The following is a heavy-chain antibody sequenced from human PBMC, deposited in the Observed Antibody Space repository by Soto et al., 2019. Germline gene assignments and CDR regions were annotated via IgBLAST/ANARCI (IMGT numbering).Heavy chain of an antibody. D-gene: IGHD3-22*01. Sequence: ESLKISCKGSGYRLAGYWITWVRQKPGKGLEWMGRIDPSDSQTYYSPTFRGHVTISVTKSITTVFLQWSSLRASDTAMYYCARQIYDSDTGPNFQYYFDSWGQGTPVTVSS. CDR3: ARQIYDSDTGPNFQYYFDS. CDR1: GYRLAGYW. J-gene: IGHJ4*02. CDR2: IDPSDSQT. V-gene: IGHV5-10-1*01.